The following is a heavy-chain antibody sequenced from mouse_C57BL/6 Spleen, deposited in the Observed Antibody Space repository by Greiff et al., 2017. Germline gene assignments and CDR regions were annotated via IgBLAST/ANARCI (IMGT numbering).Heavy chain of an antibody. CDR3: ARLQIYDGYYSFAY. J-gene: IGHJ3*01. V-gene: IGHV5-12*01. CDR1: GFTFSDYY. CDR2: ISNGGGST. D-gene: IGHD2-3*01. Sequence: EVMLVESGGGLVQPGGSLKLSCAASGFTFSDYYMYWVRQTPEKRLEWVAYISNGGGSTYYPDTVKGRFTISRDNAKNTLYLQMSRLKSEDTAMYYCARLQIYDGYYSFAYWGQGTLVTVSA.